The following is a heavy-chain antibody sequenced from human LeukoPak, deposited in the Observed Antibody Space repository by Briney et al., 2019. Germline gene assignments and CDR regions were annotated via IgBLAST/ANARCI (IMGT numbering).Heavy chain of an antibody. V-gene: IGHV4-4*07. J-gene: IGHJ3*02. CDR1: GGSISSYY. D-gene: IGHD3-22*01. CDR3: ASMVYDSSGYYYWSAFDI. CDR2: IYTSGST. Sequence: SETLSLTCAVSGGSISSYYWSWIRQPAGKGLEWIGRIYTSGSTNYNPSLKSRVTMSVDTSKNQFSLKLSSVTAADTAVYYCASMVYDSSGYYYWSAFDIWGQGTMVTVSS.